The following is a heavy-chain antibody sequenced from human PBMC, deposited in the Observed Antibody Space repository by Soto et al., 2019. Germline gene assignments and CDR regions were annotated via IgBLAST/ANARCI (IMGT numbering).Heavy chain of an antibody. CDR2: IYYSGST. CDR1: GGSISSSSYY. CDR3: ARPYGTTLANWFDP. D-gene: IGHD4-17*01. Sequence: SETLSLTCTVSGGSISSSSYYWGWIRQPPGKGLEWIGSIYYSGSTYYNPSLKSRANISVDTSKNQFSLKLSSVTAADTVVYSCARPYGTTLANWFDPWGQGTLVTVSS. V-gene: IGHV4-39*01. J-gene: IGHJ5*02.